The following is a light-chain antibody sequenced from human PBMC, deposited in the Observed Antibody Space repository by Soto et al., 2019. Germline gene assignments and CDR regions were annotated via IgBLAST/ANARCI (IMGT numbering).Light chain of an antibody. V-gene: IGLV2-14*01. Sequence: QSALTQPASVSGSPGQSITISCTGTSSDVGAYNYVSWYQQHPVKAPKLMIYDVSSRPSGISNRFSGSKSGNTASLTISGXXXXXXADYYCSSYASSSTVIFGGGTKLTVL. J-gene: IGLJ2*01. CDR2: DVS. CDR3: SSYASSSTVI. CDR1: SSDVGAYNY.